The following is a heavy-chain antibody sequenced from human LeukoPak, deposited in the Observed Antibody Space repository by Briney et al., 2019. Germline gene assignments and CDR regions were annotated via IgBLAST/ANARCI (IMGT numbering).Heavy chain of an antibody. V-gene: IGHV3-48*01. CDR1: GFTFSNYN. J-gene: IGHJ4*02. D-gene: IGHD5-18*01. CDR3: AKGKYTYVSAFDY. Sequence: GSLRLSCAASGFTFSNYNMNWVRQAPGRGLEWVSYISSSSSTIYYADSVKGRFTISRDNARSSLYLQMSSLRAEDTAVYYCAKGKYTYVSAFDYWGQGALVTVSS. CDR2: ISSSSSTI.